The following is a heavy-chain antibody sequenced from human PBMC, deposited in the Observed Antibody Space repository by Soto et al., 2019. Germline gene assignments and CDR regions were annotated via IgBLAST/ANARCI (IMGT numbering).Heavy chain of an antibody. CDR1: GYSFTSYW. Sequence: PGESLKISCKGSGYSFTSYWIGWVRQMPGKGLEWMGIIYPGDSDTRYSPSFQGQVTISADKSIRTAYLQWSSLKASDTAMYYCARLGTMVRGVMSYYYYGMDVWGHGTTVTVSS. CDR2: IYPGDSDT. D-gene: IGHD3-10*01. V-gene: IGHV5-51*01. J-gene: IGHJ6*02. CDR3: ARLGTMVRGVMSYYYYGMDV.